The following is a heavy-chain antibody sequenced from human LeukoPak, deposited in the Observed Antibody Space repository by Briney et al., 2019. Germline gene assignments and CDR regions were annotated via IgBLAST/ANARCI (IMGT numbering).Heavy chain of an antibody. J-gene: IGHJ4*02. Sequence: GRSLRLSCAASGFTFSSYGMHWVRQAPGKGLEWVAVIWYDGSNKYYADSVKGRFTISRDNSKNTLYLQTNSLRAEDTAVYYCAAVAVAGTASVGDFDYWGQGTLVTVSS. D-gene: IGHD6-19*01. V-gene: IGHV3-33*01. CDR2: IWYDGSNK. CDR3: AAVAVAGTASVGDFDY. CDR1: GFTFSSYG.